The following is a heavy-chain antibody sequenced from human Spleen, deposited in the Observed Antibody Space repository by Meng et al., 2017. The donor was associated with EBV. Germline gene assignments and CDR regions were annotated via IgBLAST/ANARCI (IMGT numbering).Heavy chain of an antibody. D-gene: IGHD3-16*01. J-gene: IGHJ5*02. V-gene: IGHV4-4*02. CDR1: GGSISSSNW. CDR2: IYHSGST. Sequence: QARPQRSGPGLVKPSWTLPLTCAVSGGSISSSNWWNWVRQAPGKGLEWIGEIYHSGSTSYNPSLESRVTISIDKSKNQVSLKLTSVTAADTAVYYCAQRERWGLDPWGQGTLVTVSS. CDR3: AQRERWGLDP.